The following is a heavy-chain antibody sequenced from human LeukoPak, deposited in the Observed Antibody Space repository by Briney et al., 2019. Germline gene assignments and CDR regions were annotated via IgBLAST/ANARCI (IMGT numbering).Heavy chain of an antibody. V-gene: IGHV3-23*01. CDR3: AKGYCSGGSCYDY. CDR2: ISGSGGST. Sequence: GGSLRLSCAASTFTFSNSWMSWVRQAPGKGPEWVSAISGSGGSTYYADSVKGRYTISRDNSKNTLYLQMNSLRAEDTAVYYCAKGYCSGGSCYDYWGQGTLVTVSS. CDR1: TFTFSNSW. J-gene: IGHJ4*02. D-gene: IGHD2-15*01.